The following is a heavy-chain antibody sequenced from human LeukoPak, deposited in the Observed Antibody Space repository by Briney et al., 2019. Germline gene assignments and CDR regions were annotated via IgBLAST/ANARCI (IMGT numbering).Heavy chain of an antibody. D-gene: IGHD3-16*01. CDR1: GLSFSSFA. CDR3: AKASWVSSTDAVR. CDR2: IRGNGGT. V-gene: IGHV3-23*01. J-gene: IGHJ4*02. Sequence: GGSLRLSCAASGLSFSSFAMSWVRQGPARGLEWVSSIRGNGGTFYADSVKGWFTLSSDSSRNTVYFQLNNLRVEDTAIYYCAKASWVSSTDAVRWGQGTLVTVSS.